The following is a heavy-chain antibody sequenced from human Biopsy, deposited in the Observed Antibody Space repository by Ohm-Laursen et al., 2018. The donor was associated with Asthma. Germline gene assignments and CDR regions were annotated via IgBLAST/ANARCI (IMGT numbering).Heavy chain of an antibody. V-gene: IGHV1-3*01. CDR3: ARTYYDFLTGQVNDALAM. CDR2: INAGNGNT. Sequence: SVKVSCKASGYTFINYAIHWVRQAPGQRLEWMGWINAGNGNTKYSEKFQGRVTITRDTSASTAYMDLSSLRSEDTAVYYFARTYYDFLTGQVNDALAMWGQGTVVTVSS. CDR1: GYTFINYA. D-gene: IGHD3-9*01. J-gene: IGHJ3*02.